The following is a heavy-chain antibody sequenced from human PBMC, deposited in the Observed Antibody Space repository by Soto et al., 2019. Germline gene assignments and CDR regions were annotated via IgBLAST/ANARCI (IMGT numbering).Heavy chain of an antibody. CDR1: GFTFSSYW. V-gene: IGHV3-7*01. Sequence: EVQLVESGGGLVQPGGSLRLSCAASGFTFSSYWMSWVRQAPGKGLEWVANIKQDGSDKYYVDSVKGRFTISRDNAKNSLYLQMNSLRAEDTAVYYCVGYWSVGSCSRGFYSWGQGTLVSVSS. D-gene: IGHD2-15*01. CDR2: IKQDGSDK. J-gene: IGHJ5*01. CDR3: VGYWSVGSCSRGFYS.